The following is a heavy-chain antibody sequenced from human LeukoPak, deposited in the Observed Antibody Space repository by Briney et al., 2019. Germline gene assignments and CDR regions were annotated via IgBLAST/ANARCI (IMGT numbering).Heavy chain of an antibody. V-gene: IGHV3-48*04. CDR3: ARLREESFDY. CDR1: GFTFSSYA. D-gene: IGHD4-17*01. Sequence: PGRSLRLSCAASGFTFSSYAMNWVRQAPGKGLEWVSYINSSGSAMYYTGSVKGRFTISRDNAKNSLYLQMNSLRAEDTAVYYCARLREESFDYWGQGTLVTVSS. CDR2: INSSGSAM. J-gene: IGHJ4*02.